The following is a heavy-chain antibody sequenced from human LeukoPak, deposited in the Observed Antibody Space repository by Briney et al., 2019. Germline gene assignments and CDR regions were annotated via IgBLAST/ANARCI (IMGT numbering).Heavy chain of an antibody. V-gene: IGHV4-30-4*08. CDR1: GGSISSGDYY. J-gene: IGHJ5*02. Sequence: SETLSLTCTVSGGSISSGDYYWSWIRQPPGKGLEWIGYIYYSGSTYYNPSLKSRVTISVDTSKNQFSLKLSSVTAADTAVYYRARGFSSRGWFDPWGQGTLVTVSS. CDR3: ARGFSSRGWFDP. D-gene: IGHD6-13*01. CDR2: IYYSGST.